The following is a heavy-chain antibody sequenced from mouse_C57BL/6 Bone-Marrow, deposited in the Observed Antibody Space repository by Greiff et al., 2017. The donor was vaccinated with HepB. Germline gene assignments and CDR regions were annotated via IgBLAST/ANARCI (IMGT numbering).Heavy chain of an antibody. Sequence: DVQLVESEGGLVQPGSSMKLSCTASGFTFSDYYMAWVRQVPEKGLEWVANINYDGSSTYYLDSLKSRFIISRDNAKNILYLQMSSLKSEDTATYYCARRYYGSSLDVWGTGTTVTVSS. J-gene: IGHJ1*03. V-gene: IGHV5-16*01. D-gene: IGHD1-1*01. CDR3: ARRYYGSSLDV. CDR2: INYDGSST. CDR1: GFTFSDYY.